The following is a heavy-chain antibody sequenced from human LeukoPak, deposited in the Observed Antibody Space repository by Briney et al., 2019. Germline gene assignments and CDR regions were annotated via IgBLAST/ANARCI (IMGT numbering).Heavy chain of an antibody. CDR2: VYYSGST. V-gene: IGHV4-59*12. CDR3: ARAPTVTDWFDP. CDR1: GGSISSYY. J-gene: IGHJ5*02. D-gene: IGHD4-17*01. Sequence: SETLSLTCTVSGGSISSYYWSWIRRPPGRGLEWIGYVYYSGSTNYSPSLKSRVTISVDTSKNQFSLRLSSVTTADTAVYYCARAPTVTDWFDPWGQGTLVTVSS.